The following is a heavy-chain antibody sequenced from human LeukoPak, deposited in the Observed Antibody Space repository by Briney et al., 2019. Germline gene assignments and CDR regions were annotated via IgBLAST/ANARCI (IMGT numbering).Heavy chain of an antibody. CDR2: ISGSGGST. J-gene: IGHJ4*02. CDR3: AKNADYYDSSGYLWYFDY. D-gene: IGHD3-22*01. CDR1: GFTFSSYA. Sequence: PGGSLRLSCAASGFTFSSYAMSWVRQAPGKGLEWVSAISGSGGSTYYADSVKGRFTISRDNSKNTLYLQMNSLRAEDTAVYYCAKNADYYDSSGYLWYFDYWGQGTLVTVSS. V-gene: IGHV3-23*01.